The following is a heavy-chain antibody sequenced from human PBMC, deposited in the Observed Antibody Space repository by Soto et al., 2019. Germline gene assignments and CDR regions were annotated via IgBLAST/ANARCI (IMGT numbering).Heavy chain of an antibody. V-gene: IGHV1-69*01. D-gene: IGHD6-13*01. J-gene: IGHJ2*01. CDR2: IIPIFGTA. Sequence: QVQLVQSGAEVKKPGSSVKVSCQASGGTFSSYAISWVRQAPGQGLEWMGGIIPIFGTANYAQKFQGRVTITADESTRTAYRELSSLRSEDTAVYYCARGGGYSRTFWYFDLWGRRTLVTVFS. CDR3: ARGGGYSRTFWYFDL. CDR1: GGTFSSYA.